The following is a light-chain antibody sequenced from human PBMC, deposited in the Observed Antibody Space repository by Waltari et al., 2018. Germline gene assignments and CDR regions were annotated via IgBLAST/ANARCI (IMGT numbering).Light chain of an antibody. J-gene: IGLJ1*01. CDR2: DVT. CDR1: SGDVGGYNY. Sequence: QSVLTQPASVSGSPGQSITISCTGTSGDVGGYNYVSWYQQHPGKAPKLIIYDVTVRPSGIFNRFSGSKSGNTASLTISGLQAEDEADFYCSSYTSSNTQYVFGTGTKVTVL. V-gene: IGLV2-14*03. CDR3: SSYTSSNTQYV.